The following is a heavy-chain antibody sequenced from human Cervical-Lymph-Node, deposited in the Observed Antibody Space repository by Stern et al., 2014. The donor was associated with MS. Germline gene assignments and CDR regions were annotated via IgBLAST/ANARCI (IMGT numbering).Heavy chain of an antibody. J-gene: IGHJ4*02. V-gene: IGHV4-59*02. D-gene: IGHD3-22*01. CDR3: ARSLSGYNSPLDY. CDR2: FYHSGGT. CDR1: GGSVSSYY. Sequence: QVQLQESGPGLVKPSETLSLTCTVSGGSVSSYYYNWIRQSPGKGLEWIGYFYHSGGTNYNPSLGGRVTISVDTSKNEVSLKLTSLTAADTAVYYCARSLSGYNSPLDYWGQGTLVTVSS.